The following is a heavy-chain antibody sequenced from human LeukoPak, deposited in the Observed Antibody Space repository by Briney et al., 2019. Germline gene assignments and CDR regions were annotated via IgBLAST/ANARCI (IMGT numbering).Heavy chain of an antibody. CDR3: ARGRQGYQLLSVY. J-gene: IGHJ4*02. CDR2: INPNSGGT. CDR1: GYTFTGYY. D-gene: IGHD2-2*01. Sequence: GASVKVSCKASGYTFTGYYMHWVRQAPGQGLEWMGWINPNSGGTNYAQKFQGRVTMTRDTSISTDYMELSRLRSDDTAVYYCARGRQGYQLLSVYWGQGTLVTVSS. V-gene: IGHV1-2*02.